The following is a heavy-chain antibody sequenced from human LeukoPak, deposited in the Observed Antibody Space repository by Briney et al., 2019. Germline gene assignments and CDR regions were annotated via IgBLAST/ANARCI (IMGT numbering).Heavy chain of an antibody. CDR1: GGSISSGGYY. Sequence: SETLSLTCTVSGGSISSGGYYWSWIRQHPGKGLEWIGYIYYSGSTYYNPSLKSRVTISVDTSKNQLSLKLSSVTAADTAVYYCARGFGNYVRFDYWGQGTLVTVSS. V-gene: IGHV4-31*03. CDR2: IYYSGST. CDR3: ARGFGNYVRFDY. J-gene: IGHJ4*02. D-gene: IGHD4-11*01.